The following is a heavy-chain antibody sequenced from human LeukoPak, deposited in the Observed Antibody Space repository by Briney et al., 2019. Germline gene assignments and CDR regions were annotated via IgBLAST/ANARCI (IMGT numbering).Heavy chain of an antibody. CDR3: ARGGLVVVTAAPDY. D-gene: IGHD2-21*02. J-gene: IGHJ4*02. CDR1: GFTFSSYS. CDR2: ISSSSYI. V-gene: IGHV3-21*01. Sequence: GGSLRLSCAASGFTFSSYSMNWVRQAPGKGLEWVSSISSSSYIYYADSVKGRFTISRDNAKNSLYLQMNSLRAEDTAVYYCARGGLVVVTAAPDYWGQGTLVTVSS.